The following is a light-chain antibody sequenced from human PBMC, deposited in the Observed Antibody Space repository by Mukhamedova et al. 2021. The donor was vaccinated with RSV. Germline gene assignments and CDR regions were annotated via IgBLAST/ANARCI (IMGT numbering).Light chain of an antibody. CDR1: RTDVGVYNF. CDR2: DVN. V-gene: IGLV2-23*02. J-gene: IGLJ3*02. Sequence: ITISCTGVRTDVGVYNFVSWYQHQPGKAPNLVIYDVNKRPSGVSNRFSASKSDNTASLTISELQAEDEADYHCCLYAGSNTWVF. CDR3: CLYAGSNTWV.